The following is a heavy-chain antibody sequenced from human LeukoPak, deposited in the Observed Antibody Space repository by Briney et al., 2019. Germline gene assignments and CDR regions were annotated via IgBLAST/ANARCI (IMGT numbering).Heavy chain of an antibody. CDR3: ARHSGSGWQALGY. J-gene: IGHJ4*02. CDR1: GYTFSNYG. CDR2: TSYNGNT. Sequence: GASVKVSCKASGYTFSNYGISWVRQAPGLGLERMGWTSYNGNTNYAQKFQDRVTMTTGTSTTTAYMELRSLESDDTAVYYCARHSGSGWQALGYWGQGTLVTVSS. D-gene: IGHD6-19*01. V-gene: IGHV1-18*04.